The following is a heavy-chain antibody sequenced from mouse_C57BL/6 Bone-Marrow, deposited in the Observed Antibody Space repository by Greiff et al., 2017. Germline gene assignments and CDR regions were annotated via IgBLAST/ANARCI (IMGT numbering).Heavy chain of an antibody. V-gene: IGHV1-55*01. D-gene: IGHD4-1*01. Sequence: QVQLQQPGAELVKPGASVKMSCKASGYTFTSYWITWVKQRPGQGLEWIGDIYPTSGRTNYNEKFKSKAILTVDNSSNTAYMQLSSLTSEDSAVFYGASSGPLGRSFDYWGQGTTLTVSS. J-gene: IGHJ2*01. CDR3: ASSGPLGRSFDY. CDR1: GYTFTSYW. CDR2: IYPTSGRT.